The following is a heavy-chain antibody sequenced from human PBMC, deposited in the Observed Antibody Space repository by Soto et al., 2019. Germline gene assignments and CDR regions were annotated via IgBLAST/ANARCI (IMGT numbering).Heavy chain of an antibody. CDR3: ARDTPHRRDSSEIDP. V-gene: IGHV1-18*01. CDR2: ISSYNGKT. J-gene: IGHJ5*02. Sequence: QVQLVQSGAEVKKPGASVKVSCKTSGYSFTTYGISWVRQAPGQGLEWMGWISSYNGKTNYAQKRQGRLTMTTDTSTSTVYMALRGLTSDETAVYYCARDTPHRRDSSEIDPWGQGTLVTGSS. D-gene: IGHD3-22*01. CDR1: GYSFTTYG.